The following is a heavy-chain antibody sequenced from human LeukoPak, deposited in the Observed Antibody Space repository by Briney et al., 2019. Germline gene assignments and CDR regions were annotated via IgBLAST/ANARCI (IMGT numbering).Heavy chain of an antibody. CDR1: GFTFRSYS. D-gene: IGHD3-3*01. V-gene: IGHV3-21*01. CDR2: ISFNTNYI. J-gene: IGHJ4*02. CDR3: AKGNSGYYYDY. Sequence: GGSLRLSCAASGFTFRSYSMNWVRQAPGKGLEWVSSISFNTNYIYYTDSVKGRFTISRDNAKNSLYLQMNSLRAEDTAVYYCAKGNSGYYYDYWGQGTLVTVSS.